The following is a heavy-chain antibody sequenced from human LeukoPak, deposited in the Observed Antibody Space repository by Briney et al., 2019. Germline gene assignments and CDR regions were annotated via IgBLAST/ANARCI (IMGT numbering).Heavy chain of an antibody. CDR3: ARAGEMATMGDAYNWFDP. D-gene: IGHD5-24*01. CDR2: IYTSGST. Sequence: PPETLSLTCTVSGGSISSYYWSWIRQPAGKGLEWIGRIYTSGSTNYNPSLKSRVTMSVDTSKNQFSLKLSSVTAADTAVYYCARAGEMATMGDAYNWFDPWGQGTLVTVSS. CDR1: GGSISSYY. V-gene: IGHV4-4*07. J-gene: IGHJ5*02.